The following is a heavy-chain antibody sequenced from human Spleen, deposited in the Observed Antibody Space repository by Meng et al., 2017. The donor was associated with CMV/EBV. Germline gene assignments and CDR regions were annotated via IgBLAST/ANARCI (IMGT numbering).Heavy chain of an antibody. CDR2: INPNTGTP. J-gene: IGHJ5*02. CDR3: ARDVSRPGLYIGYFSS. CDR1: GYIFSDYY. Sequence: GYIFSDYYIYWVRQAPGQGLEWMAWINPNTGTPDYAQKFRGRVTVTRDTSITTAYMELTRLTSDETAVYYCARDVSRPGLYIGYFSSWGQGTLVTVSS. V-gene: IGHV1-2*02. D-gene: IGHD3-22*01.